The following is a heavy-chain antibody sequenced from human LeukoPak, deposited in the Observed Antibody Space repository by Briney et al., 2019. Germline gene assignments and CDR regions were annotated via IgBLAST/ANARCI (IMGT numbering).Heavy chain of an antibody. CDR2: ISYDGSNK. CDR3: AKGGSSWSEFDY. V-gene: IGHV3-30*04. D-gene: IGHD6-13*01. Sequence: GGSLRLSCAASGFTFSSYAMHWVRQAPGKGLEWVAVISYDGSNKYYADSVKGRFTISRDNSKNTLHLQMNSLRDDDTAVYYCAKGGSSWSEFDYWGQGTLVTVSS. CDR1: GFTFSSYA. J-gene: IGHJ4*02.